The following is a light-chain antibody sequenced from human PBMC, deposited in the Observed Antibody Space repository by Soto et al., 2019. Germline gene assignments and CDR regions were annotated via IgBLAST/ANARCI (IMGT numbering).Light chain of an antibody. V-gene: IGKV1-5*03. J-gene: IGKJ1*01. Sequence: DLQMTQSPSTLSASVGDRVTITCRASQSISSWLAWYQQKPGKAPNLLIYKASTLESGVPSRFSGRGSGTEFTLTISGLQPDDSATYYCQQYNSSPRTFGQGTKVEIK. CDR3: QQYNSSPRT. CDR2: KAS. CDR1: QSISSW.